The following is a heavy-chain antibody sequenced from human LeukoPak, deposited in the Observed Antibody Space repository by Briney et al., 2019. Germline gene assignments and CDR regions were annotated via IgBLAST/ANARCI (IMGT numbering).Heavy chain of an antibody. CDR2: ISYDGSNK. CDR3: AKRRERGDAKRRGFGYSVVGFTPTLDYSMDV. CDR1: GFTFSTYA. D-gene: IGHD2-15*01. V-gene: IGHV3-30-3*02. J-gene: IGHJ6*01. Sequence: GGSLRLSCAASGFTFSTYAMHWVRQAPGKGLEWVAVISYDGSNKYYADSVKGRFTISRDNAKNSLYLQMNSLRAEDTAVYYCAKRRERGDAKRRGFGYSVVGFTPTLDYSMDVWGQGSTVTVSS.